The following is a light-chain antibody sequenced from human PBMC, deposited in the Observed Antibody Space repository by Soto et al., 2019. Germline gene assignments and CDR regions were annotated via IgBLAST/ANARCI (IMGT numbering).Light chain of an antibody. Sequence: EIVLTQSPATLSLSPGERATLSCRASQSVSSYLAWYQQKPGQAPRLLIYDASNRATGIPARFSGGGSGTDFTHTISSLQPEDFAVYYCQQRSNWPTFGQGTKLDIK. V-gene: IGKV3-11*01. J-gene: IGKJ2*01. CDR3: QQRSNWPT. CDR1: QSVSSY. CDR2: DAS.